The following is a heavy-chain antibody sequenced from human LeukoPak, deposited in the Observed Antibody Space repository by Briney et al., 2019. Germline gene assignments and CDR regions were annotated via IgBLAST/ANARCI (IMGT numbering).Heavy chain of an antibody. J-gene: IGHJ4*02. CDR3: ARGPGGWFGELFLSDFDY. CDR2: MNPNSGNT. Sequence: GASVKVSCKASGYTFTSYDINWVRQATGQGLEWMGWMNPNSGNTGYAQKFQGRVTMTRNTSISTAYMELSSLRSEDTAVYYCARGPGGWFGELFLSDFDYWGQGTLVTVSS. D-gene: IGHD3-10*01. CDR1: GYTFTSYD. V-gene: IGHV1-8*01.